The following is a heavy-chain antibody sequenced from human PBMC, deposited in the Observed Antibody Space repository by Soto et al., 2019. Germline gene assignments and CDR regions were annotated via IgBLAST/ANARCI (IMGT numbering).Heavy chain of an antibody. Sequence: LRLSCAASGFTFDDYAMHWVRQAPGKGLEWVSGINWNSGNIGYADSVKGRFTISRDNAKNSLYLQMNSLRAEDTAFYYCAKDTHSGSYYDFGLFDYWGQGALVTVSS. CDR3: AKDTHSGSYYDFGLFDY. CDR1: GFTFDDYA. D-gene: IGHD1-26*01. J-gene: IGHJ4*02. V-gene: IGHV3-9*01. CDR2: INWNSGNI.